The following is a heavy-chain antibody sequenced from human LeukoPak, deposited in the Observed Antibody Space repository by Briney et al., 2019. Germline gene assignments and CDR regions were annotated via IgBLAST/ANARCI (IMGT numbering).Heavy chain of an antibody. V-gene: IGHV3-21*01. CDR3: ARGVAARHQYFQH. CDR1: GFTFSSYS. CDR2: ISSSSSYI. D-gene: IGHD6-6*01. J-gene: IGHJ1*01. Sequence: PGGSLRLSCAASGFTFSSYSMNWVRQAPGKGLEWVSSISSSSSYIYYADSVKGRFTISRDNAKNSLYLQMNSLRAEDTAVYYCARGVAARHQYFQHWGQGTLVTVSS.